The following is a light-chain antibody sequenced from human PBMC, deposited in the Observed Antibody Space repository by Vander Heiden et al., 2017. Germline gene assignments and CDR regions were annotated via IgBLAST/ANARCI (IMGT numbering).Light chain of an antibody. CDR1: RSDIGSKS. Sequence: QSVLTQPPYASGIRRQRVTISCSRSRSDIGSKSVDWYQQFPGTAPKLLIYRDDQRPSGVPGRFSGSKSGSSASLAISGLQSEDEAEYYCATWDDSLNDWVFGGGTKLTVL. J-gene: IGLJ3*02. CDR2: RDD. CDR3: ATWDDSLNDWV. V-gene: IGLV1-44*01.